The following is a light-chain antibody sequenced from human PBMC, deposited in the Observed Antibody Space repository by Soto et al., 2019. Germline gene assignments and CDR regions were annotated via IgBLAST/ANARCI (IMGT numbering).Light chain of an antibody. Sequence: FVLTQSPVTLSLSPGEGATISCRASQSVGSTCLAWYQQKPGQAPRLLIYDTSSRATGIPARFSGSGSGTDLTLTISGLEPEDFAVYYGQQCGVSPWTFGQGTKVEI. CDR1: QSVGSTC. J-gene: IGKJ1*01. V-gene: IGKV3-20*01. CDR3: QQCGVSPWT. CDR2: DTS.